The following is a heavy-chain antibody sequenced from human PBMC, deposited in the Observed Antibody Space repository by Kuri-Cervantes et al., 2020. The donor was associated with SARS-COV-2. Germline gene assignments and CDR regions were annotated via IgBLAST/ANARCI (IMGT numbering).Heavy chain of an antibody. V-gene: IGHV3-30-3*01. CDR1: GFTFSSYA. CDR3: TTFGY. CDR2: ISYDGSNK. D-gene: IGHD1-14*01. J-gene: IGHJ4*02. Sequence: GESLKISCAASGFTFSSYAMHWVRQAPGKGLEWVAVISYDGSNKYYADSVKGRFTISRDNSKNTLYLQMNSLRAEDTAVYYCTTFGYWGQGTLVTVSS.